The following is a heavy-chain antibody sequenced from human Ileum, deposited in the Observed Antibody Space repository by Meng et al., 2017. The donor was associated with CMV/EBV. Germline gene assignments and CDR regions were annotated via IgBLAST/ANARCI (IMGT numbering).Heavy chain of an antibody. CDR3: ARRGRDCSPTNCYYWFDP. CDR1: IDSGGYY. J-gene: IGHJ5*02. CDR2: IYYSGNT. V-gene: IGHV4-31*02. Sequence: IDSGGYYWSWIRQLPGKGLEWIGYIYYSGNTYYTPTIEGRLVISIDTSKNQFTLKLNSVTAADTAVYFCARRGRDCSPTNCYYWFDPWGQGTLVTVSS. D-gene: IGHD2-2*01.